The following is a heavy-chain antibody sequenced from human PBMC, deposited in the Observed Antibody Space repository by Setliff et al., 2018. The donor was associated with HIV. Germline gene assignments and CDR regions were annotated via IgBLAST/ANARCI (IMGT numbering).Heavy chain of an antibody. CDR2: IYYSGST. D-gene: IGHD3-9*01. V-gene: IGHV4-59*08. J-gene: IGHJ4*01. Sequence: PSGTLSLTCTVSGGSISSHYWGWIRQPPGKGLEWIGYIYYSGSTNYNPSLKSRVTISADTSKKQFSLRVNSVTAADTAVYYCASTARYYDLLAGYYNQGYFDHWGRGTLVTVSS. CDR3: ASTARYYDLLAGYYNQGYFDH. CDR1: GGSISSHY.